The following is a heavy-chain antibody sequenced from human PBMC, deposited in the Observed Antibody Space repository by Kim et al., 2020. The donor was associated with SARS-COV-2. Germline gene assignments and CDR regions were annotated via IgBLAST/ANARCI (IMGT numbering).Heavy chain of an antibody. J-gene: IGHJ6*02. Sequence: ASVKVSCKASGYTFTSYYMHWVRHAPGQGLEWMGIINPSGGSTSYAQKFQGRVTMTRDTSTSTVYMELSSLRSEDTAVYYCARDIVLMVYAFPPYYYGMDVWGQGTTVTVSS. CDR2: INPSGGST. CDR1: GYTFTSYY. CDR3: ARDIVLMVYAFPPYYYGMDV. D-gene: IGHD2-8*01. V-gene: IGHV1-46*01.